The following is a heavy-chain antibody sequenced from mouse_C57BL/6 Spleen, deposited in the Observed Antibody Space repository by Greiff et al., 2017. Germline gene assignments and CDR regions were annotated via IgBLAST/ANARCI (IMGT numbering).Heavy chain of an antibody. V-gene: IGHV1-26*01. CDR1: GYTFTDYY. D-gene: IGHD1-1*01. CDR3: ARWNYGSSDAMDY. J-gene: IGHJ4*01. Sequence: EVQLQQSGPELVKPGASVKISCKASGYTFTDYYMNWVKQSHGKSLEWIGDINPNNGGTSYNQKFKGKATLTVDKSSSTAYMELHSLTSEDSAVYYCARWNYGSSDAMDYWGQGTSVTVSS. CDR2: INPNNGGT.